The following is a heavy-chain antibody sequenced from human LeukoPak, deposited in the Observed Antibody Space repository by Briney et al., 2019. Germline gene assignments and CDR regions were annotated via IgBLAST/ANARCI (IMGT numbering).Heavy chain of an antibody. CDR3: ARDITQRYCSGGSCYSEGYFDN. CDR2: IYSGGST. Sequence: GGSLRLSCAASGFTVSSNYMSWVRQAPGKGLEWVSVIYSGGSTYYADSVKGRFTICRDNSKNTLYLQMNSLRAEDTAVYYCARDITQRYCSGGSCYSEGYFDNWGQGTLVTVSS. V-gene: IGHV3-66*01. D-gene: IGHD2-15*01. CDR1: GFTVSSNY. J-gene: IGHJ4*02.